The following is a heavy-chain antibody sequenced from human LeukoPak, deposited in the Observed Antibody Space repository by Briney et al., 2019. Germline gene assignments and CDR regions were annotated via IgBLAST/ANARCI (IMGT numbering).Heavy chain of an antibody. Sequence: GGTLRLSCAASGFTFSSYGMNWVRQAPGKGLEWVSSIFPSGGEIHYADSVRGRFTISRDNSKSTLSLQMNSLRAEDTAIYYCATYRQVLLPFESWGQGTLVTVSS. CDR2: IFPSGGEI. V-gene: IGHV3-23*01. CDR1: GFTFSSYG. CDR3: ATYRQVLLPFES. D-gene: IGHD2-8*02. J-gene: IGHJ4*02.